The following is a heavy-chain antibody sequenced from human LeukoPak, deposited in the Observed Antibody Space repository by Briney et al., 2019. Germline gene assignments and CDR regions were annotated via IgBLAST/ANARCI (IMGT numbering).Heavy chain of an antibody. CDR3: ARHRFSYGPGSYHYFDY. CDR1: GGSISSTSYY. Sequence: SETLSLTCTVSGGSISSTSYYWGWIRQPPGKALEWIGSIYYSGSTYYNPSLKSRVTISVDTSKNQFSLKLSSVTAADTAVYYCARHRFSYGPGSYHYFDYCGQGTLVTVSS. D-gene: IGHD3-10*01. CDR2: IYYSGST. J-gene: IGHJ4*02. V-gene: IGHV4-39*01.